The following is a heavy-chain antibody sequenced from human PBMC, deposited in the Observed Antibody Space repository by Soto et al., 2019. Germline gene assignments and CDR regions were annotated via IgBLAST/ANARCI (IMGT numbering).Heavy chain of an antibody. V-gene: IGHV1-69*01. J-gene: IGHJ6*02. CDR2: IIPIFGTA. CDR1: GGTFSSYA. Sequence: QVQLVQSGAEVKKPGSSVKVSCKASGGTFSSYAISWVRQAPGQGLEWMGGIIPIFGTANYAQKFQGRVTITADESTSTAYMGLSSLRSEDTAVYYCARGHRANYYYYYGMDVWGQGTTVTVSS. CDR3: ARGHRANYYYYYGMDV.